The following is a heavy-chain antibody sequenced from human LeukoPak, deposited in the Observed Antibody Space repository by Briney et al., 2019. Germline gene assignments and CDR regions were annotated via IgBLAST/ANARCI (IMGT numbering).Heavy chain of an antibody. D-gene: IGHD3-3*01. CDR1: GGSISSYY. J-gene: IGHJ3*02. CDR3: ARRSSIFGVVIIPLDAFDI. CDR2: IYYSGST. V-gene: IGHV4-59*12. Sequence: PSETLSLTCTVSGGSISSYYWSWIRQPPGKGLEWIGYIYYSGSTNYNPSLKSRVTISVDTSKNQFSLKLSSVTAADTAVYYCARRSSIFGVVIIPLDAFDIWGQGTMVTVSS.